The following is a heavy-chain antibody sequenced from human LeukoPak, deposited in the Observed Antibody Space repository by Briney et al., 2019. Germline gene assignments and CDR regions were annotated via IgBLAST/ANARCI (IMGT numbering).Heavy chain of an antibody. J-gene: IGHJ4*02. Sequence: QPGGSLRLSCAASGYTFSSYEMNWVRQAPGKGLAWVSYISSSGSTIYYADSVKGRFTISRDNANNSLCLQMNSLRAEDTAVYYCARDRHLDYWGQGTLVTVSS. V-gene: IGHV3-48*03. CDR3: ARDRHLDY. CDR2: ISSSGSTI. CDR1: GYTFSSYE.